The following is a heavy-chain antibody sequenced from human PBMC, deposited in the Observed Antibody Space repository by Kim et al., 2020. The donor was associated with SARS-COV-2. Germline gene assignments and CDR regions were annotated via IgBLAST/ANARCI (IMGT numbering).Heavy chain of an antibody. Sequence: GCTNYAQRFEGMVTMTRDTSISTVYLEMTRLRSDDTAVYYCARSSLLDFDYWGQGTLVTVSS. V-gene: IGHV1-2*02. J-gene: IGHJ4*02. D-gene: IGHD2-15*01. CDR3: ARSSLLDFDY. CDR2: GCT.